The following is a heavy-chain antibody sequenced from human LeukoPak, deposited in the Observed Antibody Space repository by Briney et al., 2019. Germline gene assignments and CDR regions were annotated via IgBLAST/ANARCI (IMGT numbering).Heavy chain of an antibody. CDR1: GGSISSGAYY. D-gene: IGHD3-10*02. J-gene: IGHJ4*02. Sequence: SETLSLTCTVSGGSISSGAYYWSWIRQPAWKTLEWIGHIYTGGSIDYNTSLKSRVTISLETSKNQFSLTLTSVTAAGTATYYCARGVSIVRGIHFDYWGLGSLVTVSS. CDR2: IYTGGSI. V-gene: IGHV4-61*09. CDR3: ARGVSIVRGIHFDY.